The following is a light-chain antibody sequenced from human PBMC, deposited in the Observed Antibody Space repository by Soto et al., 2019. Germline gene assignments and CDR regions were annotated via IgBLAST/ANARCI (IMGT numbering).Light chain of an antibody. Sequence: DIQMTQSPSTLSASVGDRVTITCRASQSMSSWLAWYQQKPGKAPNLLIYKASTLESGVPSRFSGSGSGTEFTLTISSLQPDDSATYYCQQYYSYPYNFGQGNKLEIK. V-gene: IGKV1-5*03. CDR1: QSMSSW. CDR3: QQYYSYPYN. J-gene: IGKJ2*01. CDR2: KAS.